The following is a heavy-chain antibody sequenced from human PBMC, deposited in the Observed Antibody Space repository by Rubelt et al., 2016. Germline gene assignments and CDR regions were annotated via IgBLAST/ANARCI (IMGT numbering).Heavy chain of an antibody. CDR1: GFTFSSYG. CDR2: LWSGGSKT. CDR3: ATDRGSAPFEY. J-gene: IGHJ4*02. D-gene: IGHD1-14*01. V-gene: IGHV3-33*01. Sequence: VQLVESGGGVVQPGRSLRLSCVASGFTFSSYGMHWVRQAPGKGLEWVAVLWSGGSKTIYADSVGGRFTISRDNSKTACERQRSSLRAEDTAGCYCATDRGSAPFEYWGQGTLVTVSS.